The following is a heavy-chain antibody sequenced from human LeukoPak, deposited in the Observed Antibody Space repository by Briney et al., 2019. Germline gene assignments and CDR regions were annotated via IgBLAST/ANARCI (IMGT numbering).Heavy chain of an antibody. V-gene: IGHV3-48*01. J-gene: IGHJ3*02. CDR3: ARDHHRRLYDSQARDTFDI. Sequence: SGGSLRLSCAASGFTFSSYTMNWVRQAPGKGLEWVSYIGSSRSTIYYADSVKGRFTISRDNAKNSLYLQMNSLRAEDTAVYYCARDHHRRLYDSQARDTFDIWGQGTMVTVSS. D-gene: IGHD3-22*01. CDR2: IGSSRSTI. CDR1: GFTFSSYT.